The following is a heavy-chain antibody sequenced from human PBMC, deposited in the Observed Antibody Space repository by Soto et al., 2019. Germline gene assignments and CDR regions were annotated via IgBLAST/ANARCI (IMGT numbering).Heavy chain of an antibody. CDR3: ARGPAIMVRGVRNGMDV. J-gene: IGHJ6*02. V-gene: IGHV4-34*01. Sequence: SETLSLTCAVYGGSFSGYYWSWIRQPPGKGLEWIGEINHSGSTNYNPSLKSRVTISVDTSKNQFSLKLSSVTAADTAVYYCARGPAIMVRGVRNGMDVWGQGTTVTVSS. CDR1: GGSFSGYY. CDR2: INHSGST. D-gene: IGHD3-10*01.